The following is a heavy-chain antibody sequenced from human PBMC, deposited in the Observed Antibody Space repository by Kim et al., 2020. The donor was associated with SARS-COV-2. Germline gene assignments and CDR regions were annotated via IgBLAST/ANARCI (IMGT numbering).Heavy chain of an antibody. Sequence: DSVKGRFTVSRDNSKNTLYLQMSSLRPEETAVYYCAKASFGYNYPQVCIDYWGQGTLVTVSS. V-gene: IGHV3-30*02. J-gene: IGHJ4*02. D-gene: IGHD5-18*01. CDR3: AKASFGYNYPQVCIDY.